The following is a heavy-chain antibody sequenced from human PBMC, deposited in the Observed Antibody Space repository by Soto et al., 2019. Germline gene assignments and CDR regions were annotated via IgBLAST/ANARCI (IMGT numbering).Heavy chain of an antibody. J-gene: IGHJ6*02. CDR2: IDWDDDK. CDR3: ARTPSYCSSTSCYNYYYYYGMDV. D-gene: IGHD2-2*01. CDR1: GFSLSTSGMC. Sequence: GSGPTLVNPTQTLTLTCTFSGFSLSTSGMCVSWIRQPPGKALEWLALIDWDDDKYYSTSLKTRLTISKDTSKNQVVLTMTNMDPVDTATYYCARTPSYCSSTSCYNYYYYYGMDVWGQGTTVTVSS. V-gene: IGHV2-70*01.